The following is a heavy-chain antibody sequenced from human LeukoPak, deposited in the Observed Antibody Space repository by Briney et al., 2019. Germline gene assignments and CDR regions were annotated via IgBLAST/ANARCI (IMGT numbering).Heavy chain of an antibody. D-gene: IGHD5-24*01. CDR3: ARGGDGYVNWFDP. J-gene: IGHJ5*02. CDR2: INHSGST. Sequence: SETLSLTCAVYGGSFSGYYWSWIRQPPGKGLEWIGEINHSGSTNYNPSLKSRVTISVDTSKNQFSLKLSSVTAADTAVYYCARGGDGYVNWFDPWGQGTLVSVSS. CDR1: GGSFSGYY. V-gene: IGHV4-34*01.